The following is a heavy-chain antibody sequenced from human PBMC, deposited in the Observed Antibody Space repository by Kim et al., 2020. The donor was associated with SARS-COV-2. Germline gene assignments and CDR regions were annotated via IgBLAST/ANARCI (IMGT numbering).Heavy chain of an antibody. CDR1: GFTFSTYA. CDR2: VSGSGANT. J-gene: IGHJ4*02. CDR3: ATDMYYGSSVDY. V-gene: IGHV3-23*01. Sequence: GGSLRLSCAASGFTFSTYAMNWVRQAPGKGLEWVSAVSGSGANTHYADSVKGRFTISRDNSENTLYLQMNNLRVEDTAVYYFATDMYYGSSVDYWGQGTL. D-gene: IGHD3-10*01.